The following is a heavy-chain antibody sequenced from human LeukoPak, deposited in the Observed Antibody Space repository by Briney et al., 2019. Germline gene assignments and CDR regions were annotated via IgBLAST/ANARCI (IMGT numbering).Heavy chain of an antibody. CDR3: VRDRGSQIISSTSWSLGY. CDR1: GGTFSSYA. CDR2: IIPIFGTA. V-gene: IGHV1-69*06. Sequence: SVKVSCKASGGTFSSYAISWVRQAPGQGLEWMGGIIPIFGTANYAQKFQGRVTITADKSTSTAYMELSSLRSEDTAVYYCVRDRGSQIISSTSWSLGYWGQGTLVTVSS. J-gene: IGHJ4*02. D-gene: IGHD2-2*01.